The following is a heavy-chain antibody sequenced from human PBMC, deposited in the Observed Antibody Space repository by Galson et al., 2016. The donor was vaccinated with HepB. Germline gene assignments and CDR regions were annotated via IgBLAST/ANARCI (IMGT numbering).Heavy chain of an antibody. D-gene: IGHD6-6*01. CDR3: ARDLYSSSSGQEGMDI. CDR1: GYTFTNYY. V-gene: IGHV1-46*01. J-gene: IGHJ6*02. Sequence: KVSCKASGYTFTNYYIHWVRQAPGQGLEWVGDINPSGTSTSYAQKFQGRVTVSRDTSTSTVYMELSNLRSEDTAVYYCARDLYSSSSGQEGMDIWGQGTTVTVAS. CDR2: INPSGTST.